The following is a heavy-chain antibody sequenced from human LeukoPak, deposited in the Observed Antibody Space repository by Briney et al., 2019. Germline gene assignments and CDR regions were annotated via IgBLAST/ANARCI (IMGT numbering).Heavy chain of an antibody. CDR1: GHSFTSYW. CDR3: ACRDLTSTWSYP. J-gene: IGHJ5*02. CDR2: IFPGDSRT. Sequence: GESLKISCKGIGHSFTSYWIRWVRQMPGKALEWMGVIFPGDSRTRYNPSFQGQVTISVDKSISTAYLQWVSLKASDTAMYYCACRDLTSTWSYPWGQGTLVTVSS. D-gene: IGHD2-2*01. V-gene: IGHV5-51*01.